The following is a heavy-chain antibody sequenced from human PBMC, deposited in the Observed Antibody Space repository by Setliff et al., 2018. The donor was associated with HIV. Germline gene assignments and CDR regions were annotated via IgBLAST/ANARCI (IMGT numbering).Heavy chain of an antibody. CDR1: GGSIDYYY. D-gene: IGHD6-13*01. CDR2: ISYTGST. V-gene: IGHV4-59*01. J-gene: IGHJ3*02. CDR3: ARMSSSWSRALDI. Sequence: PSETLSLTCTVSGGSIDYYYWTWIRQPPGKGLEWIGHISYTGSTNYNPSLRSRVTISVDTSKIQFSLNLSSVTAADTAVYYCARMSSSWSRALDIWGQGTVVTVSS.